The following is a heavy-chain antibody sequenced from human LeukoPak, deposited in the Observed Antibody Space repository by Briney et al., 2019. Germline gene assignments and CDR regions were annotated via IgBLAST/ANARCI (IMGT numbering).Heavy chain of an antibody. CDR1: GFTFSSYS. V-gene: IGHV3-21*01. CDR3: ARGPCSGGSCYLYYYYYGMDV. Sequence: GGSLRLSCAASGFTFSSYSMNWVRQAPGKGLEWVSSISSSSSYIYYADSVKGRFTISRDNAKNSLYLQMNSLRAEDTAVYYCARGPCSGGSCYLYYYYYGMDVWGQGTTVTVSS. J-gene: IGHJ6*02. CDR2: ISSSSSYI. D-gene: IGHD2-15*01.